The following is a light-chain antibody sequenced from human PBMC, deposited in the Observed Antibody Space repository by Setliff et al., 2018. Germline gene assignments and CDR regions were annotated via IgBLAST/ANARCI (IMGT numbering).Light chain of an antibody. Sequence: QSVLTQPASVSGSPGQSITISCTGTSSDVGGYNYVSWYQQHPGKAPKLMIYEVSDRPSGVSNRFSGSRSGNTASLTISGLQAEDEADYYCGLYSGSSTLVFGTGTKVTVL. V-gene: IGLV2-14*01. CDR2: EVS. J-gene: IGLJ1*01. CDR3: GLYSGSSTLV. CDR1: SSDVGGYNY.